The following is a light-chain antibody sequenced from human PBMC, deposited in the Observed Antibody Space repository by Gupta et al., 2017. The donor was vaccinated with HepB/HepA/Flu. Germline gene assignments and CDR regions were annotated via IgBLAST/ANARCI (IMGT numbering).Light chain of an antibody. V-gene: IGKV3-20*01. J-gene: IGKJ2*02. CDR2: GAS. CDR3: HQYATSLCT. Sequence: EIVLTQFPGTLSLSPGERATLSCRANENVRWYYLAWYQQKPGQATRLLVFGASTRATGVPDRFSGSWSGTDFTLTISGLEPEDFALYYCHQYATSLCTFGQGTNLEIK. CDR1: ENVRWYY.